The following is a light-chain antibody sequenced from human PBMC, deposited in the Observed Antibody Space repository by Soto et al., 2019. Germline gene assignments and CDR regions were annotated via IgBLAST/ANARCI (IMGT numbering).Light chain of an antibody. J-gene: IGKJ1*01. CDR1: QDIAIY. CDR3: QHYNSYSEA. Sequence: IQLTQSPSSLSASVGDRVTITCRASQDIAIYLAWYQQKPGEAPKLLIYAASTLYGGVPSRFSGSGSGTEFTLTISSLQPDDFATYYCQHYNSYSEAFGQGTKVDIK. V-gene: IGKV1-9*01. CDR2: AAS.